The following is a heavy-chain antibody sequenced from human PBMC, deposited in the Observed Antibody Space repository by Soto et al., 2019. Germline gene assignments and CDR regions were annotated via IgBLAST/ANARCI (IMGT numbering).Heavy chain of an antibody. D-gene: IGHD3-10*01. Sequence: EVQLVESGGGLVQPGGSLRLSCAASGFTFSSYWMSWVRQAPGKGLEWVANIKQDGSEKYYVDSVKGRFTISRDNAKNSLYLQMNGLRAEDTAAYYCARATPYGSGSYSWFDPWGQGTLVTVSS. CDR1: GFTFSSYW. CDR3: ARATPYGSGSYSWFDP. CDR2: IKQDGSEK. J-gene: IGHJ5*02. V-gene: IGHV3-7*01.